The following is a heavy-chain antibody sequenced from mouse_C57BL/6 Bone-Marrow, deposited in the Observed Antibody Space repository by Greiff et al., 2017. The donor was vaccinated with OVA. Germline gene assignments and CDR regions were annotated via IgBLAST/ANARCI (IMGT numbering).Heavy chain of an antibody. CDR1: GYTFTSYW. D-gene: IGHD1-1*01. Sequence: QVQLQQSGAELVMPGASVKLSCKASGYTFTSYWMHWVKQRPGQGLEWIGEIDPSDSYTNYNQKFKGKSTLTVDKSSSTAYMQLSSLTSEGSAVYYCARSGALLLRPFDYWGQGTTLTVSS. J-gene: IGHJ2*01. CDR2: IDPSDSYT. CDR3: ARSGALLLRPFDY. V-gene: IGHV1-69*01.